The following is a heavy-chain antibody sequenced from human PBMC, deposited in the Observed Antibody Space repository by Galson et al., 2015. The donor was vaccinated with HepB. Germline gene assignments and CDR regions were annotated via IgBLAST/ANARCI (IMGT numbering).Heavy chain of an antibody. CDR1: GYTFASYG. Sequence: SVKVYSQASGYTFASYGITWVRQAPGQGLECMGWISPYNGHAMYAQKFEGRVAMTTDTPRNTAYLEVTSLRSDDTSVYYCARVDYTLRLFDIWGHGAMVTVS. CDR3: ARVDYTLRLFDI. V-gene: IGHV1-18*01. D-gene: IGHD4-11*01. CDR2: ISPYNGHA. J-gene: IGHJ3*02.